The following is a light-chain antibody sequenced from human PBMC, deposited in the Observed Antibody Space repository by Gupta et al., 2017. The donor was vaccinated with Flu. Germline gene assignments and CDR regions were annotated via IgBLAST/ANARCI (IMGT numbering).Light chain of an antibody. CDR2: DYS. V-gene: IGLV3-21*02. J-gene: IGLJ3*02. CDR3: QVWDGSSDQEV. Sequence: GGNNIGSKSVRWYQQKPGPAPVLIVCDYSDRPSGVPERFSGSNSGNTATLTISRVEAGDEADYYCQVWDGSSDQEVFGGGTKLTVL. CDR1: NIGSKS.